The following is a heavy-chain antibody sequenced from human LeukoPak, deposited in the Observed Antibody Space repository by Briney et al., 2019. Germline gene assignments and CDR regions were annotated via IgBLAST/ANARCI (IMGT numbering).Heavy chain of an antibody. J-gene: IGHJ4*02. D-gene: IGHD6-19*01. CDR3: AREGAVAGTVGY. CDR2: INPSGGST. Sequence: ASVKVSCKASGYTFTGYYMHWVRQAPGQGLEWMGIINPSGGSTSYAQKFQGRVTMTRDTSTSTVYMELSSLRSEDTAVYYCAREGAVAGTVGYWGQGTLVTVSS. CDR1: GYTFTGYY. V-gene: IGHV1-46*01.